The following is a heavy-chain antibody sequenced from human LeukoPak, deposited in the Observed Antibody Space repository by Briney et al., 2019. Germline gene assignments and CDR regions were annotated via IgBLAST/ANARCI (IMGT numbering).Heavy chain of an antibody. CDR1: GYSISSGYY. V-gene: IGHV4-38-2*02. J-gene: IGHJ4*02. CDR3: ARRGSMTGPPPL. Sequence: SETLSLTCTVSGYSISSGYYWGWIRQPPGKWLEWIGSIYHSGGTYYNPSLKSRVTISVDTSKNQFSLKLSSVTAADTAVYYCARRGSMTGPPPLWGQGTLVTVSS. CDR2: IYHSGGT. D-gene: IGHD6-6*01.